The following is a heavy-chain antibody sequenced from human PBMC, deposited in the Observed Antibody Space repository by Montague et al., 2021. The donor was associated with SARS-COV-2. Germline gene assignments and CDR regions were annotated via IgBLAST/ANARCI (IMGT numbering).Heavy chain of an antibody. CDR2: IYYSGSA. CDR3: ARLESTRGVIIRGAFHI. Sequence: SETLSLTCSVSGDSINNSRYYWGWIRQPPGKGLEWIGTIYYSGSAYYNPSLKSRVTISVDTSKDQFSLKLNSVPATDTAVYYCARLESTRGVIIRGAFHIWGQGTKVTVSS. D-gene: IGHD3-10*01. J-gene: IGHJ3*02. CDR1: GDSINNSRYY. V-gene: IGHV4-39*01.